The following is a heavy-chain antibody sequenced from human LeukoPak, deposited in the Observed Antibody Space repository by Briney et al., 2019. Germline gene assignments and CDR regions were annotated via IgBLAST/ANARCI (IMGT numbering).Heavy chain of an antibody. CDR3: TTESSISNIVGATHFDY. V-gene: IGHV3-15*01. J-gene: IGHJ4*02. D-gene: IGHD1-26*01. Sequence: GGSLRLSCAASGFTFSNAWMSWVRQAPGKGLEWVGRIKSKTDGGATDYAAPVKGRFTISRDDSKNTLYLQMNSLKTEDTAVYYCTTESSISNIVGATHFDYWGQGTLVTVSS. CDR2: IKSKTDGGAT. CDR1: GFTFSNAW.